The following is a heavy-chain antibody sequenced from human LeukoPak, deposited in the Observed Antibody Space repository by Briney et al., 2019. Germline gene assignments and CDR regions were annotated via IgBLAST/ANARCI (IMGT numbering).Heavy chain of an antibody. D-gene: IGHD6-19*01. J-gene: IGHJ4*02. CDR3: VKPNLAVAGTRYFDY. V-gene: IGHV3-64D*09. Sequence: GGSLRLSCSASGFPFSSYAMHWVRQAPGKGLEYVSAISDSGGSTYYADSVKGRFTISRDNSKNTLYLQMSSLRIEDTAVYYCVKPNLAVAGTRYFDYWGQGTLVTVSS. CDR2: ISDSGGST. CDR1: GFPFSSYA.